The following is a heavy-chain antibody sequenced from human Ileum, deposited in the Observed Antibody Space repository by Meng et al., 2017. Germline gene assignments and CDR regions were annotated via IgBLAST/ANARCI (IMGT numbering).Heavy chain of an antibody. Sequence: GGSLRLSCAGTGFPFSSYEMNWVRQAPGKGLEWVSYIGVSGSNIRYTDSVEGRFTISRDDAQNFLYLHMNSLRVEDTALYYCARDKGSGWTEEESGFDFWGQGTLVTVSS. CDR3: ARDKGSGWTEEESGFDF. CDR2: IGVSGSNI. J-gene: IGHJ4*02. CDR1: GFPFSSYE. D-gene: IGHD6-19*01. V-gene: IGHV3-48*03.